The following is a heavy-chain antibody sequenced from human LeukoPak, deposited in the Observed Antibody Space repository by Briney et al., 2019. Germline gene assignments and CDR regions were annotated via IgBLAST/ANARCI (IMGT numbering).Heavy chain of an antibody. CDR1: GFTFSSYG. CDR2: ISYDGNNK. Sequence: GGSLRLSCAASGFTFSSYGMHWVRQAPGKGLEWVAVISYDGNNKYYADSVKGRFTISRDNSKNTLYVQMNSLRAEDTAVYYCARDEIQLWGEGGLDYWGQGTLVTVSS. V-gene: IGHV3-30*03. CDR3: ARDEIQLWGEGGLDY. D-gene: IGHD5-18*01. J-gene: IGHJ4*02.